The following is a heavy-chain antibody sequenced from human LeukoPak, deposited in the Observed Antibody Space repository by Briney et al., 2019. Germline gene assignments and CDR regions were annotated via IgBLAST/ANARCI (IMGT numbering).Heavy chain of an antibody. J-gene: IGHJ5*02. CDR3: ARALPHRRLMDTTMEQHWFDP. CDR1: GYTFTSYY. V-gene: IGHV1-46*01. CDR2: INPTGGST. Sequence: GESLKISCKASGYTFTSYYMHWVRQAPGQGLEWMGLINPTGGSTGYAQKFQGRVTMTRDMSTSTVYMELSSLRSEDTAMYYCARALPHRRLMDTTMEQHWFDPWGQGTLVTVSS. D-gene: IGHD5-18*01.